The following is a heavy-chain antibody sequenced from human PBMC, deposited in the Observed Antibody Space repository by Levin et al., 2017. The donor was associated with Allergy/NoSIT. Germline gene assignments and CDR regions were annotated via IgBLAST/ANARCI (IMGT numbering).Heavy chain of an antibody. V-gene: IGHV4-59*01. Sequence: ESLKISCTVSGGSISSSYWSWIRQPPGKGLEWIGYIYYSGSTNYNPSLKSRVTISVDTSKNQFSLKLSSVTAADTAVYYCARGKYYYDSSGYVNYFDYWGQGTLVTVSS. CDR1: GGSISSSY. D-gene: IGHD3-22*01. J-gene: IGHJ4*02. CDR2: IYYSGST. CDR3: ARGKYYYDSSGYVNYFDY.